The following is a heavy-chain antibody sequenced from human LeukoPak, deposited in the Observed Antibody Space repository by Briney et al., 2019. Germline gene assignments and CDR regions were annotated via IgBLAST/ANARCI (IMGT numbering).Heavy chain of an antibody. Sequence: GESLKIFCKASGYTFTGDWIGWVRQMPGKGLEWMGIIYPGDSDTKYNAPFQGQVTISADKSISTAYLQWGSLKASDTATYYCARPALYCSSTVCPPYMDVWGKGTTVTVSS. J-gene: IGHJ6*03. CDR2: IYPGDSDT. V-gene: IGHV5-51*01. CDR3: ARPALYCSSTVCPPYMDV. CDR1: GYTFTGDW. D-gene: IGHD2-2*01.